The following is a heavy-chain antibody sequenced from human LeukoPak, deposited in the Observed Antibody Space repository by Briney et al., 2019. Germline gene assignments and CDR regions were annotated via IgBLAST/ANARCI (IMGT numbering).Heavy chain of an antibody. J-gene: IGHJ4*02. Sequence: ASVKVSCKASGGTFSSYAISWVRQAPGQGLEWMGGIIPIFGTANYAQKFQGRVTITTDESTSTAYMELSSLRSEDAAVYYRAREGNYYDSSGYYYFDYWGQGTLVTVSS. D-gene: IGHD3-22*01. CDR2: IIPIFGTA. V-gene: IGHV1-69*05. CDR1: GGTFSSYA. CDR3: AREGNYYDSSGYYYFDY.